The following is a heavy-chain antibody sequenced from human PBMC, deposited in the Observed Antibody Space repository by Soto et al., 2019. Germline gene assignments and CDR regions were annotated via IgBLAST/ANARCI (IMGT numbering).Heavy chain of an antibody. Sequence: ASVKVSCKASGYTFTSYGISWVRQAPGQGLEWMGWISAYNGNTNYAQKLQGRVTMTTDTSTSTAYMELRSLRSDDTAVYYCARSDYVPFFHYYYMDVWGKGTTVTVSS. CDR1: GYTFTSYG. J-gene: IGHJ6*03. CDR2: ISAYNGNT. CDR3: ARSDYVPFFHYYYMDV. D-gene: IGHD4-17*01. V-gene: IGHV1-18*01.